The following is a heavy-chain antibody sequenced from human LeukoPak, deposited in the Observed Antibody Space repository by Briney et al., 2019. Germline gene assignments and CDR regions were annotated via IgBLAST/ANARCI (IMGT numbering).Heavy chain of an antibody. Sequence: ASVKVSCKASGGTFSSYAISWVRQAPGQGLEWMGRIIPILGIANYAQKFRGRVTITADKSTSTAYMELSSLRSEDTAVYYCARDLAPAAGYYYYGMDVWGQGTTVTVSS. V-gene: IGHV1-69*04. CDR2: IIPILGIA. J-gene: IGHJ6*02. D-gene: IGHD2-2*01. CDR1: GGTFSSYA. CDR3: ARDLAPAAGYYYYGMDV.